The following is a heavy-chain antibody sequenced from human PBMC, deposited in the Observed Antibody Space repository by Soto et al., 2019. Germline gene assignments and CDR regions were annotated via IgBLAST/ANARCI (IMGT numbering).Heavy chain of an antibody. J-gene: IGHJ4*02. Sequence: LRLSCAASGFTFSSYGMHWVRQAPGKGLEWVAVISYDGSNKYYADSVKGRFTISRDNSKNTLYLQMNSLRAEDTAVYYCAKDPGGGSYYFDYWGQGTLVTVSS. CDR1: GFTFSSYG. CDR2: ISYDGSNK. CDR3: AKDPGGGSYYFDY. V-gene: IGHV3-30*18. D-gene: IGHD2-15*01.